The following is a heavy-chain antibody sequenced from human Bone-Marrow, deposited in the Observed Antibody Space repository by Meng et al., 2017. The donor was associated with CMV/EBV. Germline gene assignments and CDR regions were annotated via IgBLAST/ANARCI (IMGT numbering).Heavy chain of an antibody. D-gene: IGHD3-16*01. CDR2: ISYDGSNK. V-gene: IGHV3-30*04. CDR1: GFTFSSYA. J-gene: IGHJ4*02. Sequence: GESLKISCAASGFTFSSYAMHWVRQAPGKGLEWVAVISYDGSNKYYADSVKGRFTISRDNSKNTLYLQMNSLRAEDTAVYYCARVGAGADYWGQGTLVT. CDR3: ARVGAGADY.